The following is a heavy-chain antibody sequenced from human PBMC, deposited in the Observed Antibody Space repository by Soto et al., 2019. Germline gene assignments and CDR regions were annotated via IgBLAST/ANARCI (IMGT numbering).Heavy chain of an antibody. CDR2: IYYSGST. V-gene: IGHV4-39*07. CDR3: ARGITALWFGELLHVFDY. Sequence: SETLSLTCTVSGGSITSSSYYWGWIRQPPGKGLEWIGNIYYSGSTYYNPSLKSRVTISVDTSKNQFSLKLSSVTAADTAVYYCARGITALWFGELLHVFDYWGQGTLVTVSS. D-gene: IGHD3-10*01. CDR1: GGSITSSSYY. J-gene: IGHJ4*02.